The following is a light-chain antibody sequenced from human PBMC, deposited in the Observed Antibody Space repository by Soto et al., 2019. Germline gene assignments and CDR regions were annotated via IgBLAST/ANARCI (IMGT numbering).Light chain of an antibody. Sequence: DLQMTQSPSSLSASVGDRVTITCRASQSISSYLNWYQQKPGKAPKLLIYAASSLQSGVPSRFSGSGSGTDFPLTISSLQPEDFATYYCQQSYSTLDTFGQGTKLEIK. V-gene: IGKV1-39*01. J-gene: IGKJ2*01. CDR1: QSISSY. CDR2: AAS. CDR3: QQSYSTLDT.